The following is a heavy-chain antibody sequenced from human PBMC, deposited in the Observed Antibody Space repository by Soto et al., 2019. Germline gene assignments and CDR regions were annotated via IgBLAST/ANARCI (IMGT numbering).Heavy chain of an antibody. CDR2: IWYDGSNK. J-gene: IGHJ4*02. D-gene: IGHD6-13*01. Sequence: QVQLVESGGGVAQPGRSLRLSCAASGFTFSSYGMHWVRQAPGKGLEWVAVIWYDGSNKYYADSVKGRFTISRDNSKNTLYLKMNSLRAEDTAVYYCARDGGQLWFTAAAGSFDYWGQGTLVTVSS. CDR3: ARDGGQLWFTAAAGSFDY. V-gene: IGHV3-33*01. CDR1: GFTFSSYG.